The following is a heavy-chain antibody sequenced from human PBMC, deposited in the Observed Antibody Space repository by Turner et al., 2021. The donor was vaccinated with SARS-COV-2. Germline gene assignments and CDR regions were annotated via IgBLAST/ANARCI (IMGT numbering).Heavy chain of an antibody. D-gene: IGHD3-22*01. V-gene: IGHV3-21*04. Sequence: EVQLVESGGGLVKPGGSLRLSCAASGLTFSTYGMNWVRQAPGKGLEWVSSVSSSSNYIYYADSVKGRFTMSRDNAKNSLYLQMNSLGADDTAVYYCARDSGYYRFDFWGQGTLVTVSS. CDR2: VSSSSNYI. CDR1: GLTFSTYG. J-gene: IGHJ4*02. CDR3: ARDSGYYRFDF.